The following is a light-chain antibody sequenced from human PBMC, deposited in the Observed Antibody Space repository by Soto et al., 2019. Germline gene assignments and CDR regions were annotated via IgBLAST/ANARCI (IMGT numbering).Light chain of an antibody. V-gene: IGKV3-15*01. Sequence: EIVMTQSPATLSVSPGERATLSCRASQSVSDKLAWYQQKPGQAPRLLIYGASIRATGIPARFTGSGSGTEFTLTISSLQSEDFAVYYCQHYNNWPPWTFGQGTKVDI. J-gene: IGKJ1*01. CDR3: QHYNNWPPWT. CDR2: GAS. CDR1: QSVSDK.